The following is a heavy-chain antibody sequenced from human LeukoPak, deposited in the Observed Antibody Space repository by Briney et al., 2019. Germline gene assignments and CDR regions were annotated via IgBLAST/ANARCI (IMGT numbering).Heavy chain of an antibody. J-gene: IGHJ4*02. V-gene: IGHV4-59*12. CDR3: ARERDIVVVVAAGYFDY. CDR1: DGSISNYY. CDR2: AYYSGST. Sequence: SETLSLTCSVFDGSISNYYWSWIRQPPGKGLEWIGYAYYSGSTTYNPSLESRVTISVDTSKNQFSLKLTAVTAADTAVYYCARERDIVVVVAAGYFDYWGQGTLVTVSS. D-gene: IGHD2-15*01.